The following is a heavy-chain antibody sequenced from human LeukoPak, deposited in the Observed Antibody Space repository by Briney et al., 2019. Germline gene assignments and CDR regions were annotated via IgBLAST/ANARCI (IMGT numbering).Heavy chain of an antibody. CDR2: IYYSGDT. V-gene: IGHV4-61*05. CDR3: ARAVYYDSSGYYYYFDY. Sequence: PSETLSLTCTVSSGSISTSNYYWGWVRQPPGKALEWIGYIYYSGDTNYNPSLKSRVTISVDTSKNQFSLKLSSVTTADTAVYYCARAVYYDSSGYYYYFDYWGQGTLVTVSS. D-gene: IGHD3-22*01. CDR1: SGSISTSNYY. J-gene: IGHJ4*02.